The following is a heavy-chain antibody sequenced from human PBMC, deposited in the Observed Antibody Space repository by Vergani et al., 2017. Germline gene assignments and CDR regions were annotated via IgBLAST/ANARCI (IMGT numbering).Heavy chain of an antibody. CDR3: AKTLPEYGSSWSGPRAFDY. D-gene: IGHD6-13*01. CDR1: GFTFSPYA. Sequence: EVQLLESGGGLVQPGGSLRLSCAASGFTFSPYAMSWVRQAPGTGLEWVSSISGGGGSTYDAGSVKGRFTISRDQSKNTLYLQINSLRAEDTAVYYCAKTLPEYGSSWSGPRAFDYWGQGTLVTVSS. CDR2: ISGGGGST. J-gene: IGHJ4*02. V-gene: IGHV3-23*01.